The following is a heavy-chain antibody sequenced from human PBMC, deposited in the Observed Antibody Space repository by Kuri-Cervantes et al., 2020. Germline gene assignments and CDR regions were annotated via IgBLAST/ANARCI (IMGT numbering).Heavy chain of an antibody. CDR1: GFTFDDYA. CDR2: ISWNSGSI. V-gene: IGHV3-9*01. CDR3: ARGVVAVPGDYWYYYMDI. J-gene: IGHJ6*03. Sequence: GGSLRLSCAASGFTFDDYAMHWVRQAPGKGLEWVSGISWNSGSIGYADSVKGRFTISRDNAKNSLYLQMYSLRAEDTAVYYCARGVVAVPGDYWYYYMDIWGKGTMVTVSS. D-gene: IGHD2-15*01.